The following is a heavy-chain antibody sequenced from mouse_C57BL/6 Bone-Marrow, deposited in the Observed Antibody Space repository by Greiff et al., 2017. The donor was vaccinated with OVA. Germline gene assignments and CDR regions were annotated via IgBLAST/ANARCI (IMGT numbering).Heavy chain of an antibody. CDR2: INYDGSST. CDR1: GFTFSDYY. J-gene: IGHJ1*03. Sequence: EVQLVESEGGLVQPGSSMKLSCTASGFTFSDYYMAWVRQVPEKGLEWVANINYDGSSTYYLDSLKSRFIISRDNAKNILYLQMSSLKSEDTATYYCARVLYGSSYFYWYFDVWGTGTTVTVSS. V-gene: IGHV5-16*01. D-gene: IGHD1-1*01. CDR3: ARVLYGSSYFYWYFDV.